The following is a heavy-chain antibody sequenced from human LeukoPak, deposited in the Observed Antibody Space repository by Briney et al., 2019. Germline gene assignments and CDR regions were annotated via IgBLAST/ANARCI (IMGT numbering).Heavy chain of an antibody. CDR3: AKDRAAPATPYNWFDP. Sequence: GGSLRLSCAASGFTFNNYAMSWVRQAPAKGLEWVSTISGSGGSTYYADSVKGRFTISRDNSRTTLHLQMNSLRAEDTAVYYCAKDRAAPATPYNWFDPWGQGTLVTVSS. D-gene: IGHD6-13*01. CDR1: GFTFNNYA. V-gene: IGHV3-23*01. J-gene: IGHJ5*02. CDR2: ISGSGGST.